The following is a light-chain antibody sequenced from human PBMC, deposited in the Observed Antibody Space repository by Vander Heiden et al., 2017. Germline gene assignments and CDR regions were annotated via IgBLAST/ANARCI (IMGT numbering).Light chain of an antibody. J-gene: IGKJ2*01. V-gene: IGKV1-39*01. CDR3: QQSYSTLGYT. Sequence: DIQMTQSPSSLSASVGDRVTITCRASQSISSYLNWYQQKPGKAPKLLIYAASSLQSGVPSRFSGSGSGTDFTLTISSLQPEDFATYYCQQSYSTLGYTFGQGTKLDIK. CDR1: QSISSY. CDR2: AAS.